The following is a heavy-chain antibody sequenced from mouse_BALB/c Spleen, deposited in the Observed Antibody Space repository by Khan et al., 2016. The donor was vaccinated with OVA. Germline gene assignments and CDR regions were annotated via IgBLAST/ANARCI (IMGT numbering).Heavy chain of an antibody. D-gene: IGHD1-2*01. Sequence: EVQLQESGPGLVKPSQSLSLTCTVTVYSITSGYGWNWIRQFPGNKPEWMAYISYSGSTNYNPSLKSRISITRDTSKNQFFLQFEAVATEDTATYYCARTARIKYWGQGTTLTVSS. V-gene: IGHV3-2*02. CDR3: ARTARIKY. CDR2: ISYSGST. CDR1: VYSITSGYG. J-gene: IGHJ2*01.